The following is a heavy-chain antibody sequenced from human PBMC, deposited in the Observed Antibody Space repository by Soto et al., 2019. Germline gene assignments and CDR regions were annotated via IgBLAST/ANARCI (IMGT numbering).Heavy chain of an antibody. D-gene: IGHD3-16*01. CDR1: GFTFSRYW. J-gene: IGHJ4*02. CDR2: INTGGTNT. V-gene: IGHV3-74*03. CDR3: AKDLIWGQSDC. Sequence: EVQLVESGGGLVQPGGSLRLSCAVSGFTFSRYWMHWFRQDPGNGLVWVSSINTGGTNTQYADSVRGRFTVSRDNAKNTVYLQMISLRSEDTAVYYCAKDLIWGQSDCWGQGTLVVVSS.